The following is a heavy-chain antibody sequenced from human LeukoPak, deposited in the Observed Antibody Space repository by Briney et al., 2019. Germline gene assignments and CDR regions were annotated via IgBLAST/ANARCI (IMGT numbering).Heavy chain of an antibody. V-gene: IGHV3-7*01. D-gene: IGHD1-26*01. Sequence: PGGSLRLSCAASGFPLSNHWMTRVRQAPGKGLEWVATITQGGTDKFYVDSVKGRFTISGDNAKNSLYLQMNSLRAEDTAVYYCARDPFELWGQGTLVTVSS. CDR2: ITQGGTDK. CDR1: GFPLSNHW. J-gene: IGHJ4*02. CDR3: ARDPFEL.